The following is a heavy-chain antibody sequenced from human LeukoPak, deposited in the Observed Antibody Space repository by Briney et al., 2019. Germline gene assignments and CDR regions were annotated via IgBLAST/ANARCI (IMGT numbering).Heavy chain of an antibody. V-gene: IGHV3-69-1*02. CDR1: ALPPSNYA. CDR2: ISDGGWT. J-gene: IGHJ2*01. Sequence: GGSLRLSCAASALPPSNYAMSWVRQAPGKGLEWVSSISDGGWTAYTDSVKGRFTISRDNAKNSLFLQMSSLRAEDTALYYCARVFELWGRGTLVTVSS. CDR3: ARVFEL.